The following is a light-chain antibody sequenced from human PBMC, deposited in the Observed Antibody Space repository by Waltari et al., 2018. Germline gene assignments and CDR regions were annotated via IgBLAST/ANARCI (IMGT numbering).Light chain of an antibody. V-gene: IGLV5-45*02. CDR2: YKPDSGT. CDR3: MILYNNAVV. CDR1: SAINVGTYN. Sequence: QAVLTHPPSLSASPGASASLTCTLRSAINVGTYNISWHPQRPGSPPQFLVKYKPDSGTQLGSGVPSRFSGSKDTSANAGILLISGLQSEDEADYYCMILYNNAVVFGGGTKVTVL. J-gene: IGLJ3*02.